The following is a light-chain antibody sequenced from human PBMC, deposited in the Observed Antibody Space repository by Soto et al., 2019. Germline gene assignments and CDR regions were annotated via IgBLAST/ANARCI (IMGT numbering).Light chain of an antibody. CDR3: SSYSSNNILSYV. V-gene: IGLV2-14*03. Sequence: QSVLTQSASVSGAPGQSITISCTGTSNDVGGYKYVSWYQQRPGTAPKLIMFEVNNRPSGVSDRFSGSRSANTASLTISGLQAQDEADYYCSSYSSNNILSYVFGTGTKV. CDR1: SNDVGGYKY. J-gene: IGLJ1*01. CDR2: EVN.